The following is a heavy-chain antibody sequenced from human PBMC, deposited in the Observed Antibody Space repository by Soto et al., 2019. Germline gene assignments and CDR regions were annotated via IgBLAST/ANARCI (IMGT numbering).Heavy chain of an antibody. V-gene: IGHV4-59*08. CDR1: GGSISSYY. J-gene: IGHJ4*02. Sequence: SQTLSLTRTVSGGSISSYYCIWIRQPPGKGLEWIGYIYYSGSTNYNPSLKSRVTIPVDTSKNQFSLKLSSVTAADTAVYYCARRWGTTFDYWGQGTLVTVSS. D-gene: IGHD3-16*01. CDR2: IYYSGST. CDR3: ARRWGTTFDY.